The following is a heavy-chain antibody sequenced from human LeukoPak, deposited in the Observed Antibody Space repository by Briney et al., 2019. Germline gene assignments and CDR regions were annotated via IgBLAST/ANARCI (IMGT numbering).Heavy chain of an antibody. D-gene: IGHD3-22*01. CDR2: IYSGGST. V-gene: IGHV3-53*01. J-gene: IGHJ4*02. CDR1: GFTVSSNY. Sequence: GGSLRLSCAASGFTVSSNYMSWVRQAPGKGLEWVSVIYSGGSTYYADSVKGRFTISRDNSKNTLYLQMNSLRAEDTAVYYCARALNYYDSSGTLYWGQGTLVTVSS. CDR3: ARALNYYDSSGTLY.